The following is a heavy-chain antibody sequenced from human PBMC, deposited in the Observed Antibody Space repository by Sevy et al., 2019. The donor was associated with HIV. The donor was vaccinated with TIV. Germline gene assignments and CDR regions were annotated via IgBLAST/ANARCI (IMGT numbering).Heavy chain of an antibody. J-gene: IGHJ4*02. CDR3: ASGDITMITDLDY. CDR2: INNGGST. CDR1: GFTFSNYA. Sequence: GGSLRLSCGASGFTFSNYAMSWVRQAPGKGPEWVSGINNGGSTYYADSVKGRFTISRDSSKKMVFLQMNSLRAEDTAVHYCASGDITMITDLDYWGQGALVTVSS. V-gene: IGHV3-23*01. D-gene: IGHD3-16*01.